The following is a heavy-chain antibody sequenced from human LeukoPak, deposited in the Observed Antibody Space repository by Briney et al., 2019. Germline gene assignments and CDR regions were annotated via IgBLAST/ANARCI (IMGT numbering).Heavy chain of an antibody. Sequence: GGSLRLSCAASGFTFSSYAMHWVRQAPGKGLEWVAVISYDGSNKYYADSVKGRFTISRDNSKNTLYLQMNSLRAEDTAVYYCAKDLSIAAAGYLDYWGQGTLVTVSS. CDR3: AKDLSIAAAGYLDY. D-gene: IGHD6-13*01. CDR1: GFTFSSYA. J-gene: IGHJ4*02. CDR2: ISYDGSNK. V-gene: IGHV3-30*04.